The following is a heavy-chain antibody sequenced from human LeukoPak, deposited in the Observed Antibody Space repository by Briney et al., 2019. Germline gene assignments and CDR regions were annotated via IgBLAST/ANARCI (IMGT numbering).Heavy chain of an antibody. CDR1: GFIFSSYA. Sequence: PGGSLRLSCAASGFIFSSYAMSWVRQAPGKGLEWVSFISGSSGSTYYADSVKGRFTISRDNSKNTLYLQMNSLRAEDTAVFYCAKDSGWDGYNYFEYWGQGTLVTVSS. J-gene: IGHJ4*02. CDR2: ISGSSGST. CDR3: AKDSGWDGYNYFEY. V-gene: IGHV3-23*01. D-gene: IGHD5-24*01.